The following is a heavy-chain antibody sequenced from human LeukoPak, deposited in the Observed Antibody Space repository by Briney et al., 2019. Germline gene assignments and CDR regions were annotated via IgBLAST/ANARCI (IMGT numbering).Heavy chain of an antibody. J-gene: IGHJ5*02. CDR3: PRLPRGKYPNWIDA. CDR1: GYSFTSYW. V-gene: IGHV5-51*01. Sequence: EGLKISCKGSGYSFTSYWISCVRQMPGERLEWMGIIYSADSDTRYSPSFQGQVTISANKSISTAYLQWSSLKASDTDMYYCPRLPRGKYPNWIDASGQGTLVTVSS. CDR2: IYSADSDT. D-gene: IGHD1-26*01.